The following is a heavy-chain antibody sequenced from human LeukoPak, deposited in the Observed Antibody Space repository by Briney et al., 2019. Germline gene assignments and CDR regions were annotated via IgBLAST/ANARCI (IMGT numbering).Heavy chain of an antibody. D-gene: IGHD1-20*01. CDR1: GFALSSYS. J-gene: IGHJ4*02. CDR2: ISSSSNII. CDR3: ASYNWNDGFFDY. Sequence: GSLRLSCAASGFALSSYSMNWVRQAPGKGLEWVSYISSSSNIIYYADSVKGRFTISRDNAISSLYLQMNSLRDEDTAVYYCASYNWNDGFFDYWGQGTLVTVSS. V-gene: IGHV3-48*02.